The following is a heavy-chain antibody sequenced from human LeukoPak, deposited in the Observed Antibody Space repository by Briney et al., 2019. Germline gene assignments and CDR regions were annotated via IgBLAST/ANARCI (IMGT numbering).Heavy chain of an antibody. V-gene: IGHV3-7*01. CDR1: GFTFSSYW. D-gene: IGHD5-12*01. CDR3: ARVGDYIVATQGAFDY. J-gene: IGHJ4*02. CDR2: IKQDGSEK. Sequence: GGSLRLSCAASGFTFSSYWMSWVRQAPGKGLEWVANIKQDGSEKYYVDSVKGRFTISRDNAKNSLYLQMNSLRAEDTAVYYCARVGDYIVATQGAFDYWGPGTLVTVSS.